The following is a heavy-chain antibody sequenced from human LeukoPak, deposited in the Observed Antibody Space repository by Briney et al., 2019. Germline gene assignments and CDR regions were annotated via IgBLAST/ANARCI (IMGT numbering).Heavy chain of an antibody. CDR2: IYYSGST. CDR3: ARADDSSGYRDRYYFDY. J-gene: IGHJ4*02. D-gene: IGHD3-22*01. V-gene: IGHV4-59*01. CDR1: GGSISSYY. Sequence: SETLSLTCTVSGGSISSYYWSWIRQPPGKGLEWIGDIYYSGSTNYNPSLKSRVTISVDTSKNQFSLKLSSVTAADTAVYYCARADDSSGYRDRYYFDYWGQGTLVTVSS.